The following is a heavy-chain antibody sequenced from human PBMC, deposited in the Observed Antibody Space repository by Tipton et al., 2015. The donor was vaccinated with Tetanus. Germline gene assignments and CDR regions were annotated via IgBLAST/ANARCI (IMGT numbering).Heavy chain of an antibody. V-gene: IGHV4-34*01. CDR3: ASLPKHWLAPRGAP. CDR2: INHSGST. J-gene: IGHJ5*02. D-gene: IGHD6-19*01. Sequence: TLSLTCAVYGGSFSAYYWSWIRQSPGKGLEWIGEINHSGSTTYSPSFKSRVTISVDTPKNQFSLNLTSVTAADTAVYYCASLPKHWLAPRGAPWGQGTLVTVSS. CDR1: GGSFSAYY.